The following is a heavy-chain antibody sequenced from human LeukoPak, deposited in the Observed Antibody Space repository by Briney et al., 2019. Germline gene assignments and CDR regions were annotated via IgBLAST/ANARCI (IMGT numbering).Heavy chain of an antibody. CDR2: IYHSGST. CDR3: ARLPGIAAAGTPDY. CDR1: GGSISSSNW. J-gene: IGHJ4*02. Sequence: SGTLSLTCAVSGGSISSSNWWSWVRQPPGKGLEWIGEIYHSGSTNYNPSLKSRVTISVDKSKNQFSLKLSSVTAADTAVYYCARLPGIAAAGTPDYWGQGTLVTVPS. V-gene: IGHV4-4*02. D-gene: IGHD6-13*01.